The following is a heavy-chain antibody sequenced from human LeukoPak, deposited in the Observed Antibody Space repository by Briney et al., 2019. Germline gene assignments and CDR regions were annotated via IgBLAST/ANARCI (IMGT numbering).Heavy chain of an antibody. CDR1: GGTFSSYA. J-gene: IGHJ4*02. V-gene: IGHV1-69*04. CDR3: ARHDDRIVAYY. Sequence: GASVKVSCKASGGTFSSYAISWVRQAPGQGLEWMGRIIPILGIANYAQKFQGRVTITADKSTSTAYMELSSLRSEDTAVYYCARHDDRIVAYYWGQGTLVTVSS. CDR2: IIPILGIA. D-gene: IGHD2-15*01.